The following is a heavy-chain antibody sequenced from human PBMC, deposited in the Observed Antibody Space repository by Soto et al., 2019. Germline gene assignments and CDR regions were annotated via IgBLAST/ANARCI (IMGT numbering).Heavy chain of an antibody. V-gene: IGHV3-30*18. J-gene: IGHJ3*02. CDR3: AKDGYSSGWRAFDI. CDR2: ISYDGSNK. CDR1: GFTFSSYG. D-gene: IGHD6-19*01. Sequence: GGSLRLSCAASGFTFSSYGMHWVRQAPGKGLEWVAVISYDGSNKYYADSVKGRFTISRDNSKNTLYLQMNSLRAEDTAVYYCAKDGYSSGWRAFDIWGQGTMVTVSS.